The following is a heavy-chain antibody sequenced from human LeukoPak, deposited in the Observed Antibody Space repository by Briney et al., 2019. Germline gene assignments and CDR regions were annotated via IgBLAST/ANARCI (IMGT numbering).Heavy chain of an antibody. D-gene: IGHD2-2*01. CDR3: AQDGEVVVPAAYYYGMDV. Sequence: ASVKVSCKASGGTFSSYAISWVRQAPGQGLEWMGGIIPIFGTANYAQKFQSRVTITADESTSTAYMELSSLRSEDTAVYYCAQDGEVVVPAAYYYGMDVWGKGTTVTVSS. J-gene: IGHJ6*04. V-gene: IGHV1-69*13. CDR1: GGTFSSYA. CDR2: IIPIFGTA.